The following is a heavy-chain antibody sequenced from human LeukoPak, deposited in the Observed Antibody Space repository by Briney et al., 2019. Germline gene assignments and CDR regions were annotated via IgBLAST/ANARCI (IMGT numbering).Heavy chain of an antibody. CDR2: ISGSGGST. D-gene: IGHD3-3*01. Sequence: GGSLRLSCAASGCTFSSYAMSWVRQAPGKGLEWVSAISGSGGSTYYADSVKGRFTISRDNSKNTLYLQMNSLRAEDTAVYYCAKDEYDFWSGYYPYWGQGTLVTVSS. V-gene: IGHV3-23*01. CDR1: GCTFSSYA. CDR3: AKDEYDFWSGYYPY. J-gene: IGHJ4*02.